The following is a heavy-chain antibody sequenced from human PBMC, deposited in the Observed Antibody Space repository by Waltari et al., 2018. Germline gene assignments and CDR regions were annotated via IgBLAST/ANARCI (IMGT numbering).Heavy chain of an antibody. CDR2: IIPSVGTA. CDR3: AVSKRSYSRYFDY. V-gene: IGHV1-69*12. CDR1: GGTFSSYA. J-gene: IGHJ4*02. Sequence: QVQLVQSGAEVKKPGSSVKVSCKASGGTFSSYAISWVRQAPGQGLEWMGGIIPSVGTANYAKKFQGRVTITAGESTSTAYMELGSLRSEDTAVYYWAVSKRSYSRYFDYWGQGTLVTVSS. D-gene: IGHD1-26*01.